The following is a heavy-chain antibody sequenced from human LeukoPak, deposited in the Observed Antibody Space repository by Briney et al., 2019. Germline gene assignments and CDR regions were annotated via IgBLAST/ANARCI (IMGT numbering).Heavy chain of an antibody. CDR3: ASSVGGYYYALDY. Sequence: GGSLRLSCAASGFTFSSYAMHWVRQAPGKGLEWVAVISYVGSDKYYADSVKGRFTISRDNSKNTLYLRMNSLRAEDTAVYYCASSVGGYYYALDYWGQGTLVTVSS. J-gene: IGHJ4*02. CDR1: GFTFSSYA. D-gene: IGHD3-22*01. V-gene: IGHV3-30*04. CDR2: ISYVGSDK.